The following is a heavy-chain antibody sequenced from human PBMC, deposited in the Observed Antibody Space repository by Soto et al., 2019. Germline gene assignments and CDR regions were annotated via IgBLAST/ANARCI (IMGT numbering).Heavy chain of an antibody. CDR1: GFTFSSYA. V-gene: IGHV3-30-3*01. CDR3: ARDRVFDY. CDR2: ISYDGTNK. Sequence: GSLRLSCAASGFTFSSYAIHWVRQAPGKGLEWVAVISYDGTNKYYADSVKGRFTISRDNSKNTLYLQMNSLRAEDTAVFYCARDRVFDYWGQGTLVTVSS. J-gene: IGHJ4*02.